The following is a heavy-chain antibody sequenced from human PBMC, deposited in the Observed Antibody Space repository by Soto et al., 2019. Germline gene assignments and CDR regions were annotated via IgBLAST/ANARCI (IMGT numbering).Heavy chain of an antibody. V-gene: IGHV1-18*04. Sequence: QLHLVQSGAEVKKPGASVKVSCTASGYTFTSFGVSWVRQVPGQGLERMGWISGYNGDTDYAQKFQGRVTMTTDRYTSTAYREVRSLRSDDRAVYYCARDKPQPIVGYNYFYGMDVWGQGTTVTVSS. CDR1: GYTFTSFG. CDR3: ARDKPQPIVGYNYFYGMDV. J-gene: IGHJ6*02. CDR2: ISGYNGDT. D-gene: IGHD6-13*01.